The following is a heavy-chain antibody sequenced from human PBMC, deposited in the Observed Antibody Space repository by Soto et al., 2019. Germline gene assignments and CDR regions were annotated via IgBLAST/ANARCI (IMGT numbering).Heavy chain of an antibody. CDR2: ISSSGSTI. CDR1: GFTFSSYE. J-gene: IGHJ4*02. V-gene: IGHV3-48*03. D-gene: IGHD3-22*01. CDR3: ARAPITMIVVAKPHFDY. Sequence: GGSLRLSCAASGFTFSSYEMNWVRQAPGKGLEWVSYISSSGSTIYYADSVKGRFTISRDNAKNSLYLQMNSLRAEDTAVYYCARAPITMIVVAKPHFDYWGQGTLVTVSS.